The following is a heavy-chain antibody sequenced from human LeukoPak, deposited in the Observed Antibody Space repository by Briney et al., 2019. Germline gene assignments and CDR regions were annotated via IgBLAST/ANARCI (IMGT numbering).Heavy chain of an antibody. V-gene: IGHV4-59*05. CDR2: IYYSGST. Sequence: SETLSLTCTVSGGSISSYYWSWIRQPPGKGLEWIGSIYYSGSTYYNPSLKSRVTISVDTSKNQFSLKLSSVTAADTAVYYCASPRQGDYDILTGYGYWGQGTLVTVSS. CDR1: GGSISSYY. D-gene: IGHD3-9*01. J-gene: IGHJ4*02. CDR3: ASPRQGDYDILTGYGY.